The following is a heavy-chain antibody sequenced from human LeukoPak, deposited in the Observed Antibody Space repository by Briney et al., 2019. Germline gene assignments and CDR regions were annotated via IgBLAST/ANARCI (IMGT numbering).Heavy chain of an antibody. CDR3: ARSPTYYYDSSGYYYVG. V-gene: IGHV1-69*05. D-gene: IGHD3-22*01. Sequence: SVKVSCKASGGTFSSYAISWVRQAPGQGLEWMGGIIPIFGTANYAQKFQGRVTITTDESTSTAYMELSSLRSEDTAVYYCARSPTYYYDSSGYYYVGWGQGTLVTVSS. CDR1: GGTFSSYA. J-gene: IGHJ4*02. CDR2: IIPIFGTA.